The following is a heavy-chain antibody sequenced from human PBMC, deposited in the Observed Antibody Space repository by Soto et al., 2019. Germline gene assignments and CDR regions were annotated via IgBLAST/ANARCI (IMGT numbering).Heavy chain of an antibody. Sequence: QVQLQQSGPGLVKPSQTLSLTCAISGDSVSSNSAAWNWIRQSPSRGLEWLGRTYYRSKWYNDYAVSVKSRITINPDTSKNQFSLQLNSVTREDTAVYYCARGGRHQKQETWIQLGFDPWVQGTLVTVSS. V-gene: IGHV6-1*01. CDR3: ARGGRHQKQETWIQLGFDP. CDR2: TYYRSKWYN. D-gene: IGHD5-18*01. J-gene: IGHJ5*02. CDR1: GDSVSSNSAA.